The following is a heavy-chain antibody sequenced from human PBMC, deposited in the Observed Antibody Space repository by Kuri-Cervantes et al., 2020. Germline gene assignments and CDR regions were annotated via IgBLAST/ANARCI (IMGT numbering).Heavy chain of an antibody. CDR2: FYYSGST. V-gene: IGHV4-59*12. Sequence: SETLSLTCTVSGGSISSYYWSWIRQPPGKGLEWLGYFYYSGSTNYNPSLKSRVTISVDKSKNQFSLKLSSVTAADTAVYYCARDLADKWHYYYYMDVWGKGTTVTVSS. D-gene: IGHD5-12*01. J-gene: IGHJ6*03. CDR3: ARDLADKWHYYYYMDV. CDR1: GGSISSYY.